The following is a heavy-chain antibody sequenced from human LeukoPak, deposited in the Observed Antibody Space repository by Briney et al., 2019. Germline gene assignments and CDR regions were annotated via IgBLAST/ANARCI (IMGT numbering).Heavy chain of an antibody. CDR1: EFTFSKFP. J-gene: IGHJ1*01. CDR3: AKDADSSGWDQH. D-gene: IGHD6-19*01. Sequence: GGSLRLSCAASEFTFSKFPMGWVRQAPGRGLEWVSAISASGDVTFHADSVRGRFTISRDNSKNTLYLQMNSLRAEDTAVYYCAKDADSSGWDQHWGQGTLVTVSS. CDR2: ISASGDVT. V-gene: IGHV3-23*01.